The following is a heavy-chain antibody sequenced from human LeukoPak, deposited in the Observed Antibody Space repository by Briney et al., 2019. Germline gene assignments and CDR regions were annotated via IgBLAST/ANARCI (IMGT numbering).Heavy chain of an antibody. CDR1: GFTFSSYG. CDR2: ISYDGSNK. CDR3: ARERADIAYYYYYYYYMDV. Sequence: GGSLRLSCAASGFTFSSYGMHWVRQAPGKGLEWVAVISYDGSNKYYADSVKGRFTISRDNSKNTLYLQMNSLRAEDTAVYYCARERADIAYYYYYYYYMDVWGKGTTVTVSS. J-gene: IGHJ6*03. D-gene: IGHD2-21*01. V-gene: IGHV3-30*03.